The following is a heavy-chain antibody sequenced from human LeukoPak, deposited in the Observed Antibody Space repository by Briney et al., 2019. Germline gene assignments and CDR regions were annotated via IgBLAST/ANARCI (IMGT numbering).Heavy chain of an antibody. CDR2: ISSSGTTT. J-gene: IGHJ5*02. Sequence: GGSLRLFCAASGFTFSDYSMNWVRQAPGKAPVWVAYISSSGTTTYHADSVKGRFAISRDYARNTLYLQMNSLGVEDTAMYYCARYEQRPGVTASDPWSQGTLVTVSS. CDR3: ARYEQRPGVTASDP. V-gene: IGHV3-48*04. CDR1: GFTFSDYS. D-gene: IGHD2-21*02.